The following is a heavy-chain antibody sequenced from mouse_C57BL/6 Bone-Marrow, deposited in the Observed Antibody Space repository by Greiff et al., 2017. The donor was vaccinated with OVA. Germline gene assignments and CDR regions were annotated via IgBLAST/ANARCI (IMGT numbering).Heavy chain of an antibody. CDR3: TREDYYGSSPYYYAMDY. D-gene: IGHD1-1*01. Sequence: EVQLQESGTVLARPGASVQMSCKTSGYTFTSYWMHWVKQRPGQGLEWIGAIYPGNSDTSYNQKFKGKAKLTAVTSASTAYMELSSLTNEDSAVYYCTREDYYGSSPYYYAMDYWGQGTSVTVSS. CDR1: GYTFTSYW. CDR2: IYPGNSDT. V-gene: IGHV1-5*01. J-gene: IGHJ4*01.